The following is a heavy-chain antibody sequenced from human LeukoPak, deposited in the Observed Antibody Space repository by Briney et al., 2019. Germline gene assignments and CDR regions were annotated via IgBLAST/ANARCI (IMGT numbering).Heavy chain of an antibody. CDR3: ATSPVTTWWFDP. CDR1: GGSFSGYF. V-gene: IGHV4-34*01. CDR2: INRGGST. Sequence: SETLSLTCAVYGGSFSGYFWSWIRQPPGKGLEWIGEINRGGSTNYNPSLKSRVTISVDTSKNQFSLKLSSVTASDTAVYYCATSPVTTWWFDPWGQGTLVTVSS. D-gene: IGHD4-17*01. J-gene: IGHJ5*02.